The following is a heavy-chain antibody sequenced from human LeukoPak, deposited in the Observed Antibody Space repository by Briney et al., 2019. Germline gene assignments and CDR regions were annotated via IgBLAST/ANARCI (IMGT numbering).Heavy chain of an antibody. J-gene: IGHJ3*02. D-gene: IGHD3-3*01. CDR1: GFTCSSYG. CDR2: IRYDGSNK. CDR3: AKDPTPYDLELDDI. V-gene: IGHV3-30*02. Sequence: QPGGSLRLSCAASGFTCSSYGMHWVRQAPGKGLEWVAFIRYDGSNKYYADSVKGRFTISRDNSKNTLYLQMNSLRAEDTAVYYCAKDPTPYDLELDDIWGQGTMVTVSS.